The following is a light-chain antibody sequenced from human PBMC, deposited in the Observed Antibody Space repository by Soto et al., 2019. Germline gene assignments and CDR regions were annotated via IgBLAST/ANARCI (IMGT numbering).Light chain of an antibody. CDR3: QQRANWPPTWT. CDR1: QTISGF. J-gene: IGKJ1*01. V-gene: IGKV3-11*01. CDR2: AAS. Sequence: EIVLTQSPATLSLSPGDRATLSCRTSQTISGFIAWYQHRPGQAPRLLIYAASSRATGIPARFSGSGSGTDFTLTISSLEPEDSAVYSCQQRANWPPTWTFGQGTKVEIK.